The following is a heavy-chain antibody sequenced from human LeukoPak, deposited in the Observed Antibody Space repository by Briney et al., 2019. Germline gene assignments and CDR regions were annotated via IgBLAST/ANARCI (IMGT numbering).Heavy chain of an antibody. V-gene: IGHV3-30-3*01. D-gene: IGHD2-21*01. Sequence: GGSLRLSCVDSGFTFSAYAMHWVRQAPGKWLEWVAVMSNDGTNAYYADSVKGRFTISRDNSKHTLYMQMSSLSAEDTAVYYCARGSTRSGRAVRWYDPGGGGTLVAVS. CDR2: MSNDGTNA. CDR3: ARGSTRSGRAVRWYDP. CDR1: GFTFSAYA. J-gene: IGHJ5*02.